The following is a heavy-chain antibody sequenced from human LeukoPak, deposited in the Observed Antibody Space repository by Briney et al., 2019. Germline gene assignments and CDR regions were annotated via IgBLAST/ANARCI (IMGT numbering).Heavy chain of an antibody. Sequence: GASVRVSCKASGYTFTGYYMHWVRQAPGQGREWMGGSNPNSGGTNYAQKFQGRVTMTRDTSISTAYMELSRLRSDDTAVYYCARDLGRYCSSTSCWGYYFDYWGQGTLVTVSS. D-gene: IGHD2-2*01. J-gene: IGHJ4*02. CDR2: SNPNSGGT. CDR3: ARDLGRYCSSTSCWGYYFDY. V-gene: IGHV1-2*02. CDR1: GYTFTGYY.